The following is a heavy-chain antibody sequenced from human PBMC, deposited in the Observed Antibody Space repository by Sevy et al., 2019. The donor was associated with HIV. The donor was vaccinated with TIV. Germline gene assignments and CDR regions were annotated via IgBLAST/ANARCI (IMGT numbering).Heavy chain of an antibody. V-gene: IGHV3-30*02. CDR2: IRSRGDNQ. D-gene: IGHD1-20*01. J-gene: IGHJ4*02. CDR1: GFTFSNYD. Sequence: GGSLRLSFAASGFTFSNYDMHWVRQTPGKGLEWVALIRSRGDNQYYADSVKGRFTVSRDNSKNTLYLLMNSLRGEDTAVYYCSRESIDYNIPFEYWGQRTLVTVSS. CDR3: SRESIDYNIPFEY.